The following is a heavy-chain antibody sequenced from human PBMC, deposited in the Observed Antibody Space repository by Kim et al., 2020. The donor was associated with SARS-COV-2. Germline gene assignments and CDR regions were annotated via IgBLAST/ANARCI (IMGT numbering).Heavy chain of an antibody. V-gene: IGHV3-33*06. CDR2: IWYDGSNK. J-gene: IGHJ5*02. Sequence: GGSLRLSCAASGFTFSSYGMHWVRQAPGKGLEWVALIWYDGSNKYYGDSVKGRFTISRDNSKNMLYLQMNSLRAEDTALYYCAKATRGFCTGGSCYIFDPCSQGTQVTVPA. CDR3: AKATRGFCTGGSCYIFDP. CDR1: GFTFSSYG. D-gene: IGHD2-15*01.